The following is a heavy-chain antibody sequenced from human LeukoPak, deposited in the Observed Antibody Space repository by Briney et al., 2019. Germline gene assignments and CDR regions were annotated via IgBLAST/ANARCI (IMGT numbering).Heavy chain of an antibody. V-gene: IGHV3-21*01. Sequence: GGSLRLSCAASGFTFSSYSMNWVRQAPGKGLEWVSSISSSSGYIYYADSVKGRFTISRDNAKNSLYLQMNSLRAEDTAVYYCATAGRSSTAAGTSDFDPWGQGTLVTVSS. J-gene: IGHJ5*02. CDR3: ATAGRSSTAAGTSDFDP. D-gene: IGHD6-13*01. CDR1: GFTFSSYS. CDR2: ISSSSGYI.